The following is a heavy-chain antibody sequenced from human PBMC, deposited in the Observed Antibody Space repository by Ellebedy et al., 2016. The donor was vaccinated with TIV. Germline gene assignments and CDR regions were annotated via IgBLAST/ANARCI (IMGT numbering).Heavy chain of an antibody. CDR1: GFIFSNYG. V-gene: IGHV3-33*01. D-gene: IGHD1-26*01. CDR2: IWYDGSNE. CDR3: ARGRGSGSFLIDY. J-gene: IGHJ4*02. Sequence: GESLKLSCAAPGFIFSNYGMHWVRQAPGKGLEWMADIWYDGSNEYYADSVRGRFTVSRDNSKNTVYLQMNSLRREDTAVYYCARGRGSGSFLIDYWGQGTLVTVSS.